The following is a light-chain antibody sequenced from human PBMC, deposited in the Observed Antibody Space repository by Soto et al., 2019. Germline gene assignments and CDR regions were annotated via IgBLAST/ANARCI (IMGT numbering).Light chain of an antibody. J-gene: IGKJ1*01. CDR3: QQYETFSGT. Sequence: DIQMTQSPSSLSASVGDRVTITCRASQSIATCLNWYQQKPGEAPKLLIYDASALPRGVPSRFSGSGSGTKFTLTIASLQPDDFATYYCQQYETFSGTFGPGTKVDIK. V-gene: IGKV1-5*01. CDR2: DAS. CDR1: QSIATC.